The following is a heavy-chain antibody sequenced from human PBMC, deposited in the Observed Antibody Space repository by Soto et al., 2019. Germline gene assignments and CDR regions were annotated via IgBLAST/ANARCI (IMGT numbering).Heavy chain of an antibody. D-gene: IGHD3-22*01. J-gene: IGHJ4*02. CDR1: GFTFSSYW. V-gene: IGHV3-74*01. CDR2: INSDGSIT. CDR3: AIRASYYDSSGYFDY. Sequence: EVQLVESGGGLVQPGGSLRLSCAASGFTFSSYWMHWVRQAPGKGLVWVSRINSDGSITSYADSVKGRFTISRDNAKNTLYLQMNSLRAEDTAVYYCAIRASYYDSSGYFDYWGQGTLVTVSS.